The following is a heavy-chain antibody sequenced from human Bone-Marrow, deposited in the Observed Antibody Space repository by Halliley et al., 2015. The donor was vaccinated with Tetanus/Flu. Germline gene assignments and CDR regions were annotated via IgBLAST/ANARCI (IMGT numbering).Heavy chain of an antibody. Sequence: GGGGNTFYAAPAKGRFTIFRDNPKNTLYLQMNSLRGDDTAVYYCAKAPVASCNDAVCYPFDSWGQGTLVTVSS. CDR2: GGGGNT. J-gene: IGHJ4*02. CDR3: AKAPVASCNDAVCYPFDS. V-gene: IGHV3-23*01. D-gene: IGHD2-8*01.